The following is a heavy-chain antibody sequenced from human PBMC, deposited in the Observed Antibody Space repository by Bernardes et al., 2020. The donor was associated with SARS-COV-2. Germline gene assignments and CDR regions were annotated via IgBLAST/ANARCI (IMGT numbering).Heavy chain of an antibody. Sequence: ESLKISCKGSGYSFTSYWIGWVRQMPGKGLEWMGVIHPGDSNTRYSPSLQGQVTISVDKSISTAYLQWSSLKASDTAMYYCARFSYGDFDFWGQGTLVTVSS. CDR2: IHPGDSNT. CDR3: ARFSYGDFDF. CDR1: GYSFTSYW. V-gene: IGHV5-51*01. J-gene: IGHJ4*02. D-gene: IGHD5-18*01.